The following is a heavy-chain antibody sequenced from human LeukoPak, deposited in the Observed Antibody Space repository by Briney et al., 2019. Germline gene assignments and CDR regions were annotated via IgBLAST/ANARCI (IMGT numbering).Heavy chain of an antibody. Sequence: PGGSLRLSCATSGFTFSSYVMSWVRQAPGKGLEWVAFIRYDGSNKYYADSVKGRFTISRDNAKNTLYLQMNSLRAEDTAVYYCARVPSYYGSGSYLGDGTFDYWGQGTLVTVSS. CDR2: IRYDGSNK. CDR3: ARVPSYYGSGSYLGDGTFDY. V-gene: IGHV3-30*02. CDR1: GFTFSSYV. D-gene: IGHD3-10*01. J-gene: IGHJ4*02.